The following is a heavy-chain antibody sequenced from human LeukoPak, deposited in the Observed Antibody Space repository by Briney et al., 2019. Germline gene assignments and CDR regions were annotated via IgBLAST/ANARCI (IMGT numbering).Heavy chain of an antibody. CDR1: GVSMSAYQ. D-gene: IGHD2-21*01. Sequence: PSETLSLTCTVSGVSMSAYQWSWVRQSPEKGLEWIGCINTKGETSYNPSLKSRVTTSVDTSKSQFSLRLTSVTAADTAVYYCATSNDAKIAPFDHRGQGAPVNVSS. V-gene: IGHV4-4*09. J-gene: IGHJ4*02. CDR2: INTKGET. CDR3: ATSNDAKIAPFDH.